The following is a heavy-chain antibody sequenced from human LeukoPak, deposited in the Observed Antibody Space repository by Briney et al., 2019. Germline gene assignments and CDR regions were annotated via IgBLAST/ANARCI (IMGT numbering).Heavy chain of an antibody. D-gene: IGHD1-26*01. CDR3: TRVGTTLFHS. CDR1: ELTFNNAW. J-gene: IGHJ4*02. CDR2: IKSRTEGETT. Sequence: GGSLRLSCATSELTFNNAWMSWVRQAPGKGLEWLGRIKSRTEGETTQYAAPVKGRFTISRDDSKETVYLQMNSLTTEDTAGQYWTRVGTTLFHSWGQGTLVIVSS. V-gene: IGHV3-15*01.